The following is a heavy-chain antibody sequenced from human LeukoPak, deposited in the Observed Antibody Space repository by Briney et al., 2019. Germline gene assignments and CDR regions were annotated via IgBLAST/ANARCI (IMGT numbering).Heavy chain of an antibody. CDR2: IYSGGST. D-gene: IGHD1-26*01. CDR3: ARWRSGSYLDAFDV. CDR1: GFTFSSYS. J-gene: IGHJ3*01. V-gene: IGHV3-53*01. Sequence: GGSLRLSYAASGFTFSSYSMNWVRQAPGKGLEWVSVIYSGGSTYYADSVKGRFTISRDNSKNTLYLQMNSLRAEDTAVYYCARWRSGSYLDAFDVWGQGTMVTVSS.